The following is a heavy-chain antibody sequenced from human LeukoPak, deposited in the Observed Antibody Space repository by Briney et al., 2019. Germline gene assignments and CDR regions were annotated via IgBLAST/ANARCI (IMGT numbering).Heavy chain of an antibody. J-gene: IGHJ4*02. CDR2: VYDSGTT. V-gene: IGHV4-59*08. D-gene: IGHD4-23*01. CDR3: ARHGGSLGYCDY. CDR1: GGSISTHY. Sequence: SETLSLTCSVCGGSISTHYWSWVRQTPGKGLEWIGHVYDSGTTNYNPSLKGRVTISSHTSKNQFSLNLRSVNAADTAIYYCARHGGSLGYCDYWVQGTLVTVSS.